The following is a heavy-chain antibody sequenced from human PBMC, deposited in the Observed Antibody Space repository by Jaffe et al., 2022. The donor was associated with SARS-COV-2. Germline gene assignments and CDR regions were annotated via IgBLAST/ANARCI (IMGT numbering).Heavy chain of an antibody. CDR2: ISNNGGST. CDR3: VKSKGELTVAFDY. CDR1: GFTFSSYA. Sequence: EVQLVESGGGLVQPGGSLRLSCSASGFTFSSYAMHWVRQAPGKGLKYVSGISNNGGSTYYADLVKGRFTISRDNSKNTLYLQMSSLRTEDTAVYYCVKSKGELTVAFDYWGQGTLVTVSS. J-gene: IGHJ4*02. D-gene: IGHD2-8*01. V-gene: IGHV3-64D*09.